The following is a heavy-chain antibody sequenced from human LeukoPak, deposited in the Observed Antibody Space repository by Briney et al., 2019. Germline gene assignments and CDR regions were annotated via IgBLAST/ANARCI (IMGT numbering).Heavy chain of an antibody. D-gene: IGHD3-10*01. V-gene: IGHV4-34*01. CDR1: GGSFSGYY. CDR3: ASSSGSYYINY. J-gene: IGHJ4*02. Sequence: PSETLSLTCAVYGGSFSGYYWSWIRQPPGKGLEWIGEINHSGSTNYNPSLKSRVTISVDTSKNQFSLKLSSVTAADTAVYYCASSSGSYYINYWGQGTLVTVSS. CDR2: INHSGST.